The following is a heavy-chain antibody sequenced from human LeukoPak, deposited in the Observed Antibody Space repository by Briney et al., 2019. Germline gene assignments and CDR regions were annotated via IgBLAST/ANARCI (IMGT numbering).Heavy chain of an antibody. Sequence: SETLSLTCAVYGGSFSDYYWSWIRQPPGKGLEWIGEINHSGSTNYNPSLKSRVTISVDTSKNQFSLKLSSVTAADTAMYYCARQYTMYCVSASCVLSPFDYWGLGNLVTVSS. D-gene: IGHD2-2*01. CDR1: GGSFSDYY. CDR3: ARQYTMYCVSASCVLSPFDY. CDR2: INHSGST. V-gene: IGHV4-34*01. J-gene: IGHJ4*02.